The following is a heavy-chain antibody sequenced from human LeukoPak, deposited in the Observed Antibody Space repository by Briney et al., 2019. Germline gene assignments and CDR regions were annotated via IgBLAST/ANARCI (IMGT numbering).Heavy chain of an antibody. D-gene: IGHD3-22*01. J-gene: IGHJ4*02. CDR3: ARKDSYYDSSGYDY. CDR2: INPNSGGT. CDR1: GYTFTGCY. V-gene: IGHV1-2*02. Sequence: ASVKVSCKASGYTFTGCYMHWVRQAPGQGLEWMGWINPNSGGTNYAQKFQGRVTMTRDTSISTAYMELSRLRSDDTAVYYCARKDSYYDSSGYDYWGQGTLVTVSS.